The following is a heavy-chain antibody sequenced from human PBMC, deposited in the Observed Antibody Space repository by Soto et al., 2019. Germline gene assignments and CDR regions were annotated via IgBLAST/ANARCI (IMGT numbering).Heavy chain of an antibody. Sequence: ASVKVSCKASGYTFTSYYMHWVRHASGQGLEWMGIINPSGGSTTYAQKLEGRVTMTRDTSTSTVYMELSSLRSEDTAVYYCARSPRIEAADSLAFDIWGQGTMVTVSS. D-gene: IGHD6-13*01. J-gene: IGHJ3*02. V-gene: IGHV1-46*04. CDR3: ARSPRIEAADSLAFDI. CDR2: INPSGGST. CDR1: GYTFTSYY.